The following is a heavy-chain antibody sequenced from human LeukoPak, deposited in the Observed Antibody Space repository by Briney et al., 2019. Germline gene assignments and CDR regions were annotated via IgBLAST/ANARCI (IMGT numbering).Heavy chain of an antibody. CDR2: IYWNDDK. D-gene: IGHD5-24*01. J-gene: IGHJ4*02. CDR3: AHRPGGDGYNFFDY. Sequence: ESGPTLVKPTQTLTLTRTFSGFSLSTSGVGVGWIRQPPGKALEWLALIYWNDDKRYSPSLKSRLTITKDTSKNQVVLTMTNMDPVDTATYYCAHRPGGDGYNFFDYWGQGTLVTVSS. V-gene: IGHV2-5*01. CDR1: GFSLSTSGVG.